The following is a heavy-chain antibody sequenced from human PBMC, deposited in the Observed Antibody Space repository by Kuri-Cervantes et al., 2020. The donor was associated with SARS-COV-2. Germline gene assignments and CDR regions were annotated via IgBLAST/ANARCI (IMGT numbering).Heavy chain of an antibody. J-gene: IGHJ5*02. CDR2: ISAYNGNT. V-gene: IGHV1-18*01. CDR1: GYTFTSYG. CDR3: ALVPAANNWFDP. D-gene: IGHD2-2*01. Sequence: ASVKVSCKASGYTFTSYGISWVRQAPGQGLEWMGWISAYNGNTNYAQKLQGRVTMTTDTSTSTAYMELSSLRSDDTAVYYCALVPAANNWFDPWGQGTLVTVSS.